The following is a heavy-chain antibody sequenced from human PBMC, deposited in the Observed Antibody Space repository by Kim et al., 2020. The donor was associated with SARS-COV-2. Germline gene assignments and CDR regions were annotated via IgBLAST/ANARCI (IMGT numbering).Heavy chain of an antibody. J-gene: IGHJ4*02. CDR1: GFTFSDSW. D-gene: IGHD3-16*01. CDR2: IKQDGSEK. CDR3: VRGGGGVDY. V-gene: IGHV3-7*02. Sequence: GGSLRRSCEASGFTFSDSWMSWVRQAPGKGLEWVANIKQDGSEKNYVDSVKGRFTISRDNTKNSLYLQMNSLRAEDTALYYCVRGGGGVDYWGQGTLVT.